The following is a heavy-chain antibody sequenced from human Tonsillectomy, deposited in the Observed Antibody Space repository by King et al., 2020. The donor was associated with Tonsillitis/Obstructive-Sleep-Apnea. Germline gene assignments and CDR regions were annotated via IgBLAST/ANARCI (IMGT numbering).Heavy chain of an antibody. J-gene: IGHJ2*01. Sequence: VQLVEAGAEVKKPGESLKISCKGSGYSFTSYWIGWVRQMAGEVLGWVGIIYPGDSDTRYSPSFQGQVTISADKSISTAYLQCSNLKATDPAMYYWAGHPRGGGYCSGGRCYLGHNWYFDLWGRGTLVTVSS. CDR1: GYSFTSYW. V-gene: IGHV5-51*01. CDR2: IYPGDSDT. CDR3: AGHPRGGGYCSGGRCYLGHNWYFDL. D-gene: IGHD2-15*01.